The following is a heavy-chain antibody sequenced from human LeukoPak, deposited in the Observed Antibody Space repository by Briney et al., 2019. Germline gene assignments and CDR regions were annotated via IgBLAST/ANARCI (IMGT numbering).Heavy chain of an antibody. J-gene: IGHJ4*02. D-gene: IGHD1-26*01. V-gene: IGHV4-39*01. CDR1: GGSISSSCYY. Sequence: SETLSLTCTVAGGSISSSCYYWGWIRQPPGKGLEWIGSIYYSGSTYYNPSLKSRVTISVDTSKNQFSLKVSSVTAADTAVYYCARQPPPVGVVAYWGQGTLATVSS. CDR2: IYYSGST. CDR3: ARQPPPVGVVAY.